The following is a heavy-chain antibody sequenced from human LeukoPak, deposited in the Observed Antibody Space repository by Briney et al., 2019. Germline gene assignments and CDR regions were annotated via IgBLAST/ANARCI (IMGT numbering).Heavy chain of an antibody. D-gene: IGHD3-10*01. CDR1: GYNFPKSW. J-gene: IGHJ4*02. CDR3: ARPDYFASHD. CDR2: IYPDDSRT. Sequence: KPGESLKISCRASGYNFPKSWIGWVRQMPGKGLEWVAIIYPDDSRTNYSPSFQGHVTISVDRSINTAYLQWSSLRASDTAMYYCARPDYFASHDWGQGTLVTVST. V-gene: IGHV5-51*01.